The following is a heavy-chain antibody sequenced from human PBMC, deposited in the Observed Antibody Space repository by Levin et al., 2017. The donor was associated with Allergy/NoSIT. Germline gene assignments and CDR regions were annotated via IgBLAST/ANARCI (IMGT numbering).Heavy chain of an antibody. J-gene: IGHJ4*02. CDR2: IKQDGGEK. Sequence: PGGSLRLSCAASGFTFSRYWMSWVRQAPGKGLEWVANIKQDGGEKYYVDSVKGRFTISRDNAKNSLYLQMNSLRAEDTAVYYCARSTGYYGSGSPDGFFDYWGQGILVTVSS. D-gene: IGHD3-10*01. CDR3: ARSTGYYGSGSPDGFFDY. CDR1: GFTFSRYW. V-gene: IGHV3-7*04.